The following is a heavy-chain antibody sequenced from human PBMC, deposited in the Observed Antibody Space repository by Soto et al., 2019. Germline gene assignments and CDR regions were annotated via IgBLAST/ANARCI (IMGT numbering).Heavy chain of an antibody. CDR3: ARGASVLRFLEWLKDYYYYYYVDV. CDR2: INAGNGNT. V-gene: IGHV1-3*01. Sequence: GASVKVSCKASGYTFTSYAMHWVRQAPGQRLEWMGWINAGNGNTKYSQKFQGRVTITRDTSASTAYMELSSLRSEDTAVYYCARGASVLRFLEWLKDYYYYYYVDVWGKGTTVTVSS. D-gene: IGHD3-3*01. J-gene: IGHJ6*03. CDR1: GYTFTSYA.